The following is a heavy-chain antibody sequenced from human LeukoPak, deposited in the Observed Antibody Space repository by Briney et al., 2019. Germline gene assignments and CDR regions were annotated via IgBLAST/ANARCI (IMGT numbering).Heavy chain of an antibody. CDR3: ARARYSSTALFDY. CDR2: ISSSSYI. V-gene: IGHV3-21*01. Sequence: GGSLRLSCAASEFTFSSYNMNWVRQAPGKGLEWVSSISSSSYIYYADSVKGRFTISRDNAKNSLYLQMNSLRAEDTAVYYCARARYSSTALFDYWGQGTLVTVSS. D-gene: IGHD6-13*01. J-gene: IGHJ4*02. CDR1: EFTFSSYN.